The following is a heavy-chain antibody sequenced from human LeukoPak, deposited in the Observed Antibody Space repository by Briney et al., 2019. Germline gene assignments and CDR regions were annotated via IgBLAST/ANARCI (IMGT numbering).Heavy chain of an antibody. Sequence: ASVKVSCKASGYTFTSHDINWVRQATGQGLEWMGWMDPNSGNTGYAQKFQGRVAMTRDTSINTAYLDLYSLRSEDTAVYYCARGYSPSVRTTGNDYWGQGTLVTVSS. D-gene: IGHD1-1*01. J-gene: IGHJ4*02. CDR1: GYTFTSHD. CDR3: ARGYSPSVRTTGNDY. CDR2: MDPNSGNT. V-gene: IGHV1-8*01.